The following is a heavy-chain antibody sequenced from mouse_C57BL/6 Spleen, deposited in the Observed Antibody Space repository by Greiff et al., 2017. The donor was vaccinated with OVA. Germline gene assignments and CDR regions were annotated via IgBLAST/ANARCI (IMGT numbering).Heavy chain of an antibody. J-gene: IGHJ1*03. CDR1: GYTFTSYW. CDR3: ARPTTAHWYFDV. Sequence: QVQLQQPGAELVMPGASVKLSCKASGYTFTSYWMHWVKQRPGQGLEWIGEIDPSDSYTNYNQKFKGKSTLTVDKSSSTAYMQLSSLTSEDSAVYYCARPTTAHWYFDVWGTGTTVTVSS. V-gene: IGHV1-69*01. D-gene: IGHD1-2*01. CDR2: IDPSDSYT.